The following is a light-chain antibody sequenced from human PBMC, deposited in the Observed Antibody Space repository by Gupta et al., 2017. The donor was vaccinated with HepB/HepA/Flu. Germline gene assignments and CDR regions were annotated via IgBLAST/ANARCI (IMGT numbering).Light chain of an antibody. J-gene: IGLJ2*01. CDR1: SSDIGTYNL. CDR3: CSFGGSNNVI. CDR2: DVN. Sequence: QSSLPQPASVSGSPGPSITISCTGTSSDIGTYNLVSWYQQHPGKAPKLIIYDVNKRPSGVSNRFSGSKSGNTASLTISGLQAEDEADYYCCSFGGSNNVIFGGGTKLTVL. V-gene: IGLV2-23*02.